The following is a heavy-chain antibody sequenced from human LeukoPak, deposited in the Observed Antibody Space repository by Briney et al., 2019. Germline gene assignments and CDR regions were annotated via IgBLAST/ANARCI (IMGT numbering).Heavy chain of an antibody. J-gene: IGHJ4*02. CDR2: ISGSGLNT. Sequence: GGSLRLSCAASGFTFSSYAMSWVRQAPGKGLKWVSAISGSGLNTYYPDSVRSRFTISRDNSKNTLYLQMNSLRAEDTAVYYCAKDRSGSYYGTFDYWGQGTLVTVSS. D-gene: IGHD1-26*01. CDR1: GFTFSSYA. CDR3: AKDRSGSYYGTFDY. V-gene: IGHV3-23*01.